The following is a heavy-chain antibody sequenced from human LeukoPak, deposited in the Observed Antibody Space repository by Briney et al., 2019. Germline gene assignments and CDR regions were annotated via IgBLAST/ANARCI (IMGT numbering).Heavy chain of an antibody. CDR1: GGSISSYY. V-gene: IGHV4-59*01. D-gene: IGHD3-22*01. CDR2: IYYSGST. CDR3: ARVSITMIGTDAFDI. Sequence: SETLSLTCTVSGGSISSYYWSWIRQPPGKGLEWIEYIYYSGSTYYNPSLKSRVTISVDTSKNQFSLKLSSVTAADTAVYYCARVSITMIGTDAFDIWGQGTMVTVSS. J-gene: IGHJ3*02.